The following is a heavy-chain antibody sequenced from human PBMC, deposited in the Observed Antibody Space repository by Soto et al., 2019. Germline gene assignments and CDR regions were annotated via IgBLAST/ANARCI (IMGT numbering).Heavy chain of an antibody. CDR2: ISSSSSYT. D-gene: IGHD3-16*01. Sequence: VQLVESGGGLVKPGGSLRLSCAASGFTFSDYYMSWIRQAPGKGLEWVSYISSSSSYTNYADSVKGRFTISRDNAKNSLYLQMNSLRAEDTAVYYCARAHSAEGDGMDVWGQGTTVTVSS. CDR3: ARAHSAEGDGMDV. V-gene: IGHV3-11*06. J-gene: IGHJ6*02. CDR1: GFTFSDYY.